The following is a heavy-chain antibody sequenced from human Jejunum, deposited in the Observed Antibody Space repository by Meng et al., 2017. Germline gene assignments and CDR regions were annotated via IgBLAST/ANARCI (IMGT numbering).Heavy chain of an antibody. CDR3: ARGLLSYYDILTGLGEYNWFDP. J-gene: IGHJ5*02. D-gene: IGHD3-9*01. CDR1: GYTFTSYY. CDR2: INPSGGTT. Sequence: QGPVGQAGAEVKKTGASVRVSCKASGYTFTSYYMHWVRQAPGQGLEWMGIINPSGGTTTYAQKFQGRVTMTRDTSTSTVYMELSSLRSEDTAVYSCARGLLSYYDILTGLGEYNWFDPWGQGTLVTVSS. V-gene: IGHV1-46*01.